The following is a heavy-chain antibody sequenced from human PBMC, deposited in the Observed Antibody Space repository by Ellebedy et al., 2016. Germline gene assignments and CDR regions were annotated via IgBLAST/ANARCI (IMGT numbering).Heavy chain of an antibody. V-gene: IGHV3-23*01. CDR1: GFTFRSYA. Sequence: GESLKISXAASGFTFRSYAMSWVRQAPGKGLEWVSAICGSGGSTYYADSVKGRFTISRDNSKNTLYLQMNSLRAEDTAVYYCAKQGKIFGVVIPKNWFDPWGQGTLVTVSS. CDR3: AKQGKIFGVVIPKNWFDP. CDR2: ICGSGGST. D-gene: IGHD3-3*01. J-gene: IGHJ5*02.